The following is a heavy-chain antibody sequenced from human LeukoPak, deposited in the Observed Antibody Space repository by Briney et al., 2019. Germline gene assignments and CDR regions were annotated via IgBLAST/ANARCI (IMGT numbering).Heavy chain of an antibody. D-gene: IGHD5-18*01. J-gene: IGHJ5*02. V-gene: IGHV3-23*01. CDR1: GFIFSSYG. Sequence: GGSLRLSCAASGFIFSSYGMSWVRQAPGKGLEWVSAISGSGDSTYYGDSVKGRFTISRDNSKNTLYLQMNSLRAEDTAVYYCAKDIGYGYGPGPWNWFDPWGQGTLVTVSS. CDR2: ISGSGDST. CDR3: AKDIGYGYGPGPWNWFDP.